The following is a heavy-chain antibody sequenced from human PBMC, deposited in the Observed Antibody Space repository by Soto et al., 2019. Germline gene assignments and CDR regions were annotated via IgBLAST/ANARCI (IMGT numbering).Heavy chain of an antibody. CDR3: ARLGGYVSVGYYYLWDS. J-gene: IGHJ4*02. Sequence: QLQLQESGSGLVKPSETLSLTCRVSDGSMNSDSSYWGWIRQPPGKGLEWIGGIKHSGSTYNNLSVKGRVTMSVDASRNQFSLKLTSMTAADTAVYYCARLGGYVSVGYYYLWDSWGQGTLVTVSS. CDR1: DGSMNSDSSY. CDR2: IKHSGST. D-gene: IGHD3-22*01. V-gene: IGHV4-39*01.